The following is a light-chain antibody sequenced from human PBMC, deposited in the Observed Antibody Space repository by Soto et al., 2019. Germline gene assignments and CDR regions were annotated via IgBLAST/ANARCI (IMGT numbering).Light chain of an antibody. V-gene: IGLV1-44*01. Sequence: QSVLTQPPSASGTPGQRDTISCSGSSSNIGSNTVNWYQQLPGTAPKLLICSNNQRPSGVPDRFSGSKSGTSASLAISGLQSEDEADYYCAAWDDSLNGVVFGGGTKLTVL. CDR1: SSNIGSNT. CDR2: SNN. CDR3: AAWDDSLNGVV. J-gene: IGLJ2*01.